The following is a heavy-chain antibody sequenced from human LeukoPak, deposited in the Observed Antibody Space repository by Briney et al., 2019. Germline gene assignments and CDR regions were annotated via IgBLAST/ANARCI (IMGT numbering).Heavy chain of an antibody. J-gene: IGHJ6*02. CDR3: ARAGGAAAGTRYYYYYYGMDV. D-gene: IGHD6-13*01. Sequence: GGSLRLSCAASGFTFSSYAMHWVRQAPGKGLKWVAVISYDGSNKYYADSVKGRFTISRDNSKNTLYLQMNSLRAEDTAVYYCARAGGAAAGTRYYYYYYGMDVWGQGTTVTVSS. V-gene: IGHV3-30-3*01. CDR1: GFTFSSYA. CDR2: ISYDGSNK.